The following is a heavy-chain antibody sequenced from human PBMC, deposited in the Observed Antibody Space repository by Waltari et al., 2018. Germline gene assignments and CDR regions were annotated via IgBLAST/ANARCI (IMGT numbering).Heavy chain of an antibody. J-gene: IGHJ6*02. Sequence: QVQLVQSGAEVKKPGASVKVSCKVSGYTLTELSMHWVRQAPGKGLEWMGGFDPEEGETIYAQKCQGRVTMTEDTSTDTAYMELRSLRSEDTAVYYWATGSGYYRQSYYYYGMDVWGQGTTVTVSS. CDR3: ATGSGYYRQSYYYYGMDV. V-gene: IGHV1-24*01. CDR1: GYTLTELS. CDR2: FDPEEGET. D-gene: IGHD3-22*01.